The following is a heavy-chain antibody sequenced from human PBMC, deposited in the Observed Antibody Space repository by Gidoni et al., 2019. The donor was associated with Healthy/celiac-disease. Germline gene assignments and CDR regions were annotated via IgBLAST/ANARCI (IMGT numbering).Heavy chain of an antibody. D-gene: IGHD2-8*01. CDR3: ARQIVLMVYAIRGEIDY. V-gene: IGHV4-39*01. J-gene: IGHJ4*02. Sequence: QLQLQESGPGLVKPSETLSLTCTVSGGSISSRSYYWGWIRQPPGKGLEWIGSIYYSGSTYYNPSLKSRVTISVDTSKNQFSLKLSSVTAADTAVYYCARQIVLMVYAIRGEIDYWGQGTLVTVSS. CDR1: GGSISSRSYY. CDR2: IYYSGST.